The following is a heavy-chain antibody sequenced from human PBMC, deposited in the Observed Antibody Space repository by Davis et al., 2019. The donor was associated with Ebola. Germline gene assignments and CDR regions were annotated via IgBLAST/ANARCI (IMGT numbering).Heavy chain of an antibody. Sequence: SETLSLTCTVSAGSISSGGYYRTCTRQHPGKGLEWLGYIYYSGSTYYNPSLKSRVTISVDTSKNQFSLKLSSVTAADTAVYYCARLCSYYYDSSGYYTPYYFDYWGQGTLVTVSS. J-gene: IGHJ4*02. D-gene: IGHD3-22*01. V-gene: IGHV4-31*03. CDR1: AGSISSGGYY. CDR3: ARLCSYYYDSSGYYTPYYFDY. CDR2: IYYSGST.